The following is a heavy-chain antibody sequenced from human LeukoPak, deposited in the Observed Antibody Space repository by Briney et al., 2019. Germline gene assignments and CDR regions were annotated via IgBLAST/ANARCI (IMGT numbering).Heavy chain of an antibody. CDR2: IEPISGST. V-gene: IGHV1-46*04. J-gene: IGHJ5*02. CDR1: GGTFSSYA. Sequence: GSSVKVSCKASGGTFSSYAFSWVRQAPGQGLEWMGIIEPISGSTTYAHKLEDSITMTRDTSTTTVFLELSSLSSEDTAIYFCARHGGDYPDTWGQGTLVTVSS. D-gene: IGHD2-21*02. CDR3: ARHGGDYPDT.